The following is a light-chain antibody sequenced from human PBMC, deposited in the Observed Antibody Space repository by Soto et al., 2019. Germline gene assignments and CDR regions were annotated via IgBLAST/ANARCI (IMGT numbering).Light chain of an antibody. CDR1: SPNTGRNT. Sequence: QSVLTQPPSAPGTPGQRIIISCSGSSPNTGRNTVKWYRQLPGTAPKLLIGRSDQRPSGVPDRFSGSQSGTSASLAISGLQSEDEADYICAAWDDSLNAWAFGGGTKLTVL. V-gene: IGLV1-44*01. CDR2: RSD. J-gene: IGLJ3*02. CDR3: AAWDDSLNAWA.